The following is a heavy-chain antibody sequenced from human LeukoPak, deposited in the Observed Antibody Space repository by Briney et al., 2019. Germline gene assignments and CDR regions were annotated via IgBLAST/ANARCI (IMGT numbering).Heavy chain of an antibody. V-gene: IGHV3-11*04. CDR3: ARDSLSNYRYWYFDL. CDR1: GFTFSDYY. Sequence: PGGSLRLSCAASGFTFSDYYMSWIRQAPGKGLEWVSYISSSGSTIYYADSVKGRFTISRDNAKNSLYLQMNSLRAEDTAVYYCARDSLSNYRYWYFDLWGRGTLVTVSS. J-gene: IGHJ2*01. D-gene: IGHD4-11*01. CDR2: ISSSGSTI.